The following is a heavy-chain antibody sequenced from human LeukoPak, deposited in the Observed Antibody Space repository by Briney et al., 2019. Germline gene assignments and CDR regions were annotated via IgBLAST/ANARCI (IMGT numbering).Heavy chain of an antibody. CDR1: GFTVSSNY. CDR2: ICSGGST. J-gene: IGHJ6*03. Sequence: GGCLRLSCAASGFTVSSNYMSWVRQAPGKGLEWVSVICSGGSTYYADSVKGRFTISRDNSKNTLYLQMNSLRAEDTAVYYCASRLSGGSGRVYYYYYMDVWGKGTTVTVSS. D-gene: IGHD3-10*01. CDR3: ASRLSGGSGRVYYYYYMDV. V-gene: IGHV3-53*01.